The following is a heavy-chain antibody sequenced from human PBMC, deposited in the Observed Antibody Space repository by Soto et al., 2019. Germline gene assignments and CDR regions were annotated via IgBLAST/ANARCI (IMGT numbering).Heavy chain of an antibody. CDR2: ISAYNGNT. CDR1: GYTFTSYG. CDR3: ARSSLGYCSGGSCYGYNWFDP. Sequence: QVQLVQSGAEVKKPGASVKVSCKASGYTFTSYGISWVRQDPGQGLEWMGWISAYNGNTNYAQKLQGRVTITTDTSTSTAYMEVRSLRSDDTAVYYCARSSLGYCSGGSCYGYNWFDPWGQGTLVTVSS. V-gene: IGHV1-18*01. D-gene: IGHD2-15*01. J-gene: IGHJ5*02.